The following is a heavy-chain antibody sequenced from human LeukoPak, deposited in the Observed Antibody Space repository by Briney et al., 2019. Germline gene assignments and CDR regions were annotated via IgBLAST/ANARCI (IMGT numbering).Heavy chain of an antibody. Sequence: RGSLRLSCAASGFTFSRYDMNWVRQAPGKGLEWVSYIRSSSSVIYYADSVKGRFTISRDNSKNTLYPQMNSLRSDDTAVYYCARDRHSSGWYGYFGYWGQGTPVTVSS. D-gene: IGHD6-19*01. CDR1: GFTFSRYD. V-gene: IGHV3-48*01. CDR3: ARDRHSSGWYGYFGY. CDR2: IRSSSSVI. J-gene: IGHJ4*02.